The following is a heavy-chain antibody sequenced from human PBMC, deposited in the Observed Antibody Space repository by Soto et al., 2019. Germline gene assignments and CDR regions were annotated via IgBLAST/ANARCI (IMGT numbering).Heavy chain of an antibody. CDR2: FIPMFGTT. J-gene: IGHJ4*02. V-gene: IGHV1-69*01. Sequence: QVQLVQSGAEVKKPGSSVKVSCKASGGTFSASAINWVRQVPGQGLEWMGGFIPMFGTTNYGQKFQGRVTITADESTTTAYMEIRSLTSADTAVYYCATDRGSGSFFFDYWGQGTLITVSS. CDR3: ATDRGSGSFFFDY. CDR1: GGTFSASA. D-gene: IGHD3-10*01.